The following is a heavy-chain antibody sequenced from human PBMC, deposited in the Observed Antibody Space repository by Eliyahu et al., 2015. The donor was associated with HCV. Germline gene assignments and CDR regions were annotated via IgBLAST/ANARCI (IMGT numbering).Heavy chain of an antibody. J-gene: IGHJ4*02. V-gene: IGHV3-53*01. Sequence: QAPGKGLEWVSLIYSGGNTYYADSVKGRFTISRDISKNTVYLQMNSLRAEDTAVYYCARHDYLEYWGQGILVTVSS. CDR2: IYSGGNT. CDR3: ARHDYLEY.